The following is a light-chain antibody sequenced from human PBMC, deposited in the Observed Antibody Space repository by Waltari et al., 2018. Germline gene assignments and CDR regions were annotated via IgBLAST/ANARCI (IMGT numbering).Light chain of an antibody. CDR2: EVS. J-gene: IGLJ3*02. CDR3: SSYAGSNNWV. Sequence: QSALTQPPAASGSPGQSVPISCTGTSSDVGAYNYFSWYQQHPGKAPKLMIYEVSKRPSGVPDRFSGSKSGNTASLTVSGLQAEDEADYYCSSYAGSNNWVFGGGTKLTVL. CDR1: SSDVGAYNY. V-gene: IGLV2-8*01.